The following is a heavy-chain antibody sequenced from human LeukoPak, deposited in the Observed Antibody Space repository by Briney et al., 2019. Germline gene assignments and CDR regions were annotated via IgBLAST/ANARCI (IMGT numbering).Heavy chain of an antibody. J-gene: IGHJ4*02. CDR2: IRYDGSNK. CDR3: AKDRLPRD. Sequence: GRSLRLSCAASGFTFSSYAMHWVRQAPGKGLEWVAFIRYDGSNKYYADSVKGRFTISRDNSKNTLYLQMNSLRAEDTAVYYCAKDRLPRDWGQGTLVTVSS. V-gene: IGHV3-30*02. D-gene: IGHD5-12*01. CDR1: GFTFSSYA.